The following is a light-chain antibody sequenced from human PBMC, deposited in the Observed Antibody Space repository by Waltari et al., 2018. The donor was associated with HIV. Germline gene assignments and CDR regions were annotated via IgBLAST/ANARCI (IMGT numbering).Light chain of an antibody. CDR1: QGISRY. CDR3: QQGHTTPLT. V-gene: IGKV1-39*01. CDR2: AAS. Sequence: DIHITQSPSSLSASVGDRVTITCRASQGISRYLNWYRHKLGKVTQLLIYAASNLQSGVPSRFSGSGSGTDFTLTITNLQPEDFATYYCQQGHTTPLTFGQGTRLEIK. J-gene: IGKJ5*01.